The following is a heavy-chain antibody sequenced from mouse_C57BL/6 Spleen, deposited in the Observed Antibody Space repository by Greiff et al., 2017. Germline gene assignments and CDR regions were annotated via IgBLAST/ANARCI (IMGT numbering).Heavy chain of an antibody. J-gene: IGHJ1*03. Sequence: EVHLVESGGGLVKPGGSLKLSCAASGFTFSDYGMHCVRQAPEKGLEWVAYISSGSSTIYYADTVKGRFTISRDNAKNTLFLQMTSLRSEDTAMYYCARRRDYGYWYFDVWGTGTTVTVSS. D-gene: IGHD2-4*01. CDR1: GFTFSDYG. CDR3: ARRRDYGYWYFDV. CDR2: ISSGSSTI. V-gene: IGHV5-17*01.